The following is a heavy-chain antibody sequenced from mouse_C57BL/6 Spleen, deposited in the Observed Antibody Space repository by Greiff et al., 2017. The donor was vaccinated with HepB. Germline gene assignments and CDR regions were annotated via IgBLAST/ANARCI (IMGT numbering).Heavy chain of an antibody. V-gene: IGHV1-85*01. D-gene: IGHD2-1*01. CDR1: GYTFTSYD. CDR3: TANYGNPYYAMDY. CDR2: IYPRDGST. J-gene: IGHJ4*01. Sequence: QVQLQQSGPELVKPGASVKLSCKASGYTFTSYDINWVKQRPGQGLEWIGWIYPRDGSTKYNEKIKGKATLTVDTSSSTAYMELHSLTSEDSAVYFCTANYGNPYYAMDYWGQGTSVTVSS.